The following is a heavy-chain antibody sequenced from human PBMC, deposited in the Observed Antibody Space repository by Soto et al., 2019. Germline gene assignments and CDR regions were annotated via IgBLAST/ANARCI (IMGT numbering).Heavy chain of an antibody. CDR2: INPNSGGT. CDR1: GYTFTGYY. D-gene: IGHD2-15*01. CDR3: ARALRYCSGGSCYSMLSYWFDP. Sequence: ASVKVSCKASGYTFTGYYMHWVRQAPGQGLEWMGWINPNSGGTNYAQKFQGWVTMTRDTSISTAYMELSRLRSDDTAVYYCARALRYCSGGSCYSMLSYWFDPWGQGTLVTVSS. V-gene: IGHV1-2*04. J-gene: IGHJ5*02.